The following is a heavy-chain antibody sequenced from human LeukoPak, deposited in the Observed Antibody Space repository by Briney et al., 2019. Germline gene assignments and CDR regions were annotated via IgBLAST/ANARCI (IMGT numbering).Heavy chain of an antibody. J-gene: IGHJ4*02. CDR2: ISYDGSNK. CDR3: ARDRTNCSSTSCYAGGLDY. CDR1: GFTSSSYA. Sequence: PGGSLRLSCAASGFTSSSYAMHWVRQAPGKGLEWVAVISYDGSNKYYADSVKGRFTISRDNSKNTLYLQMNSLRAEDTAVYYCARDRTNCSSTSCYAGGLDYWGQGTLVTVSS. D-gene: IGHD2-2*01. V-gene: IGHV3-30*04.